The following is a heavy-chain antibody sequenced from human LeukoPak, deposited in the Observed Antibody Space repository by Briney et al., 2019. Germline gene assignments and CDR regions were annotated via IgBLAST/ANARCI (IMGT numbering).Heavy chain of an antibody. CDR3: ASWALSGTYYVYYFDY. CDR1: GFTFSSYW. CDR2: INSDGSST. J-gene: IGHJ4*02. V-gene: IGHV3-74*01. D-gene: IGHD1-26*01. Sequence: GGSLRLSCAASGFTFSSYWMHWVRQVPGKGLVWVSRINSDGSSTSYADSVKGRFTISRDNAKNTLYLQMNSLRAEDTAVYYCASWALSGTYYVYYFDYWGQGTLVTVSS.